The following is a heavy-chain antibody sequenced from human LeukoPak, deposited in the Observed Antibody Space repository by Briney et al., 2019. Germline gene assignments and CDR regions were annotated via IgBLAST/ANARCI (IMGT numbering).Heavy chain of an antibody. V-gene: IGHV4-34*01. D-gene: IGHD4-23*01. J-gene: IGHJ5*02. Sequence: PSETLSLTCAVYGGSFSGHYWSWIRQPPGKGLEWIGEINHSGSTNYNPSLKSRVTISVDTSKNQFSLKLSSVTAADTAVYYCARASGPLRWLLIRGNWFDPWGQGTLVTVSS. CDR3: ARASGPLRWLLIRGNWFDP. CDR1: GGSFSGHY. CDR2: INHSGST.